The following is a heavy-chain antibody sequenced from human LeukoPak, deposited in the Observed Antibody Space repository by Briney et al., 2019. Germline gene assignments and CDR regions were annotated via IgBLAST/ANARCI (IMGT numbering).Heavy chain of an antibody. D-gene: IGHD6-6*01. Sequence: GGSLRLSCAASGFTFSDYYMSWIRQAPGKGLEWVSYISSSGSTIYYADSVKGRFTISRDNAKNSLYLQMNSLRAEDMAVYYCARVFRAAHYDYWGQGTLVTVSS. CDR1: GFTFSDYY. J-gene: IGHJ4*02. CDR3: ARVFRAAHYDY. V-gene: IGHV3-11*01. CDR2: ISSSGSTI.